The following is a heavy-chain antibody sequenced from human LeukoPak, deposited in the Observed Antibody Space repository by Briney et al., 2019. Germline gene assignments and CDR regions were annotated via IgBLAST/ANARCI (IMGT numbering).Heavy chain of an antibody. Sequence: SETLSLTCTVSGGSISSSYWSWIRQPAGKGLEWIGRIYTSGITNYNPSLKSRVTMPVDTSKKQFSLKLTSVTAADTAAYYCARDGSGSGWYWFDPWGQGTLVTVSS. CDR1: GGSISSSY. V-gene: IGHV4-4*07. CDR2: IYTSGIT. J-gene: IGHJ5*02. D-gene: IGHD6-19*01. CDR3: ARDGSGSGWYWFDP.